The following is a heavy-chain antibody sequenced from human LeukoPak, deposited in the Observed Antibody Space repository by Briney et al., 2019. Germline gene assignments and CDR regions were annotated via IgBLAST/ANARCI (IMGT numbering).Heavy chain of an antibody. Sequence: GGSLRLSCAASGFTFSSYGMHWVRQAPGKGLEWVAVIWYDGSNKYYADSVKGRFTISRDNSKNTLYLQMNSLRAEDTAVYYRAKEPYSSSPEGYYFDYWGQGTLVTVSS. CDR3: AKEPYSSSPEGYYFDY. CDR1: GFTFSSYG. D-gene: IGHD6-13*01. J-gene: IGHJ4*02. CDR2: IWYDGSNK. V-gene: IGHV3-33*06.